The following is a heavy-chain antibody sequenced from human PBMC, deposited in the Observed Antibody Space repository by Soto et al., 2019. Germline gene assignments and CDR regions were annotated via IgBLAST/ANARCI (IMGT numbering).Heavy chain of an antibody. CDR1: GFTFSSYA. D-gene: IGHD6-13*01. CDR2: ISGSGGST. CDR3: AKGAGSSWYSGWSGGGMDV. Sequence: HPGGSLRLSCAVSGFTFSSYAMSWVRQAPGKGLEWVSAISGSGGSTYYADSVKGRFTISRDNSKNTLYLQMNSLRAEDTAVYYCAKGAGSSWYSGWSGGGMDVWGQGTTVTVSS. J-gene: IGHJ6*02. V-gene: IGHV3-23*01.